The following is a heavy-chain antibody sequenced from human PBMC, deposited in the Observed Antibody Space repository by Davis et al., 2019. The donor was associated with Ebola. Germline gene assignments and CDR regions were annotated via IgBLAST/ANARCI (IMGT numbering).Heavy chain of an antibody. V-gene: IGHV3-9*01. D-gene: IGHD3-22*01. CDR2: ISWNSGSI. J-gene: IGHJ4*02. Sequence: SLKISCAASGFTFDDYAMHWVRQAPGKGLEWVSGISWNSGSIGYADSVKGRFTISRDNAKNSLYLQMNSLRAEDTALYYCAGSSGYYAFDYWGQGTLVTVSS. CDR3: AGSSGYYAFDY. CDR1: GFTFDDYA.